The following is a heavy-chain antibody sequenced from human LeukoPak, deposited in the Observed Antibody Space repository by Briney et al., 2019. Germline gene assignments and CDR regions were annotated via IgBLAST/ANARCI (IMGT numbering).Heavy chain of an antibody. CDR2: INPNSGGT. CDR1: GYTFTGYY. Sequence: ASVKVSCKASGYTFTGYYMHWVRQAPGQGLEWMGWINPNSGGTNYAQKFQGRVTMTRDTSISTAYMELSRLRSDDTAVYYCARASSGYSYGYWGDWGQGTLVTVSS. J-gene: IGHJ4*02. V-gene: IGHV1-2*02. CDR3: ARASSGYSYGYWGD. D-gene: IGHD5-18*01.